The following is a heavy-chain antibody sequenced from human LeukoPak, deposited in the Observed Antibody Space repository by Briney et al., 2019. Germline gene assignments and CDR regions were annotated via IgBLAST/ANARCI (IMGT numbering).Heavy chain of an antibody. CDR2: ISGSGGST. CDR1: GFTFSDYA. J-gene: IGHJ6*03. V-gene: IGHV3-23*01. D-gene: IGHD3-9*01. Sequence: GGSLRLSCAASGFTFSDYAMSWVRQAPGKGLEWVSLISGSGGSTYYADSVKGRFAISRDKSKNTLYLQMNSLRAEDTAVYYCANPYYDIRNYMDVWGKGTTVTVSS. CDR3: ANPYYDIRNYMDV.